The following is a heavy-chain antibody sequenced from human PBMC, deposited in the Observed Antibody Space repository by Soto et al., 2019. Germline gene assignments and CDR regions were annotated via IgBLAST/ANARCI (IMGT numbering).Heavy chain of an antibody. J-gene: IGHJ4*02. CDR1: GFIFSDYA. CDR3: VKRAVTGVWWFFDH. V-gene: IGHV3-23*01. CDR2: IGVSGGDT. D-gene: IGHD6-19*01. Sequence: EVQLLESGGDLVQPGGSLRLSCVASGFIFSDYAMTWVRQAPGKGLEWVSTIGVSGGDTYYADSVKGWFTITRDNSKNTVYGQMNSLRAEDTAVYYCVKRAVTGVWWFFDHWGQGALVAVSS.